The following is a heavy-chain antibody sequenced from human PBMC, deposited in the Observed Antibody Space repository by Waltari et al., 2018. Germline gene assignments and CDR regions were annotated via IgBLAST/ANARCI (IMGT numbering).Heavy chain of an antibody. J-gene: IGHJ4*02. CDR1: GYTFIDDY. V-gene: IGHV1-2*02. CDR2: INPNGGGT. Sequence: QVQLVQSGAEVKTPGASVKVSCKAFGYTFIDDYIHWVREAPGQGLQWMGWINPNGGGTKYEQKFQGRVTMTRDTSINTAYMELSGLRYDDTAVYYCARDQKLNLWGQGTLVTVSS. CDR3: ARDQKLNL.